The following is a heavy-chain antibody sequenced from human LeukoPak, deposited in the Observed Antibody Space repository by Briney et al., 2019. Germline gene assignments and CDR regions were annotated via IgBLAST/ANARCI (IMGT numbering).Heavy chain of an antibody. CDR3: ARVISAYYYYYYYMDV. V-gene: IGHV1-2*02. CDR1: GYTFTGYY. CDR2: INPNSGGT. Sequence: ASVKVSCKASGYTFTGYYMHWVRQAPGPGLEWMGWINPNSGGTNYAQKLQGRVTMTTDTSTSTAYMELRSLRSDDTAVYYCARVISAYYYYYYYMDVWGKGTTVTVSS. D-gene: IGHD2/OR15-2a*01. J-gene: IGHJ6*03.